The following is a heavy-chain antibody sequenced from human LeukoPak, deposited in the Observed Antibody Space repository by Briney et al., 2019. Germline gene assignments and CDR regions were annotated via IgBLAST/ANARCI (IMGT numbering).Heavy chain of an antibody. CDR1: GFTVSSNY. CDR3: ASGSPEIFDDAFDI. D-gene: IGHD3-10*01. CDR2: IYSGGST. V-gene: IGHV3-66*01. J-gene: IGHJ3*02. Sequence: GGSLRLSCAASGFTVSSNYMSWVRQAPGKGLEWVSVIYSGGSTYYADSVKGRFTISRDNSKNTLYLQMNSLRAEDTAVYYCASGSPEIFDDAFDIWGQGTMVTVSS.